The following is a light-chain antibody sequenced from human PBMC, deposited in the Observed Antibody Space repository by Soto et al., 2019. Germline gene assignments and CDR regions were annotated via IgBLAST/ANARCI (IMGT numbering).Light chain of an antibody. V-gene: IGLV2-14*01. J-gene: IGLJ1*01. CDR3: FSYTSSSSLV. CDR2: AVT. Sequence: QSVLTQPASVSGSPGQSVTISCNGTSSDVGGHNYVSWYQQYPGNAPKLMIYAVTNRPSGISNRFSGSKSGNTASLTISGLQAEDEADYYCFSYTSSSSLVFGSGTKLTVL. CDR1: SSDVGGHNY.